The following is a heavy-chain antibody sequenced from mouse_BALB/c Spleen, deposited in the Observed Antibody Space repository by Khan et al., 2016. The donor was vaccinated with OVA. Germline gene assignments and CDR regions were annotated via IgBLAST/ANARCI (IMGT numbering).Heavy chain of an antibody. CDR1: GFTIKDYY. V-gene: IGHV14-1*02. J-gene: IGHJ3*01. Sequence: VQLQQSGAELVRPGALVKLSCKASGFTIKDYYIHWVKQRPEQGLEWIGWIDPENGNTIYDPKFQGKATITADTSSNTAYLHFSSLTSEDTAVYYCARAGYSPWFDYWGQGTLVTVSA. CDR3: ARAGYSPWFDY. CDR2: IDPENGNT. D-gene: IGHD2-3*01.